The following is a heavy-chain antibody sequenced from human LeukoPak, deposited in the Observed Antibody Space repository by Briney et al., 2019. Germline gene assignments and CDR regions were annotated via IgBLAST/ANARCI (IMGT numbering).Heavy chain of an antibody. CDR3: ARHIVAYSSSWYANWFDP. D-gene: IGHD6-13*01. V-gene: IGHV5-51*01. Sequence: GESLKVSCKGSGYSFTNYWIGWVRQMPGKGLEWMGVIYPGDSDTRYSPSFQGQVTISADKSISTAHLQWSSLKASDTAMYYCARHIVAYSSSWYANWFDPWGQGTLVTVSS. J-gene: IGHJ5*02. CDR2: IYPGDSDT. CDR1: GYSFTNYW.